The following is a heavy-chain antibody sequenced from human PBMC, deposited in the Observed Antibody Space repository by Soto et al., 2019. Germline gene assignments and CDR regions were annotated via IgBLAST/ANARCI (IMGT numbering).Heavy chain of an antibody. CDR1: GFTFSSYG. V-gene: IGHV3-30*18. CDR3: AKDEGYSGYYDY. CDR2: ISYDGSNK. J-gene: IGHJ4*02. D-gene: IGHD5-12*01. Sequence: GGSLRLSCAASGFTFSSYGMHWVRQAPGKGLEWVAVISYDGSNKYYADSVKGRFTISRDNSKNTLYLQMNSLRAEDTAVYYCAKDEGYSGYYDYWGQGTLVTGSS.